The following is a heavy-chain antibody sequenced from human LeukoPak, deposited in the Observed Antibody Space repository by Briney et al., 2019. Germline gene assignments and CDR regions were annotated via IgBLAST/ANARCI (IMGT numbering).Heavy chain of an antibody. CDR1: GRSFNDFY. Sequence: SETLSLTCAVYGRSFNDFYWNWIRQPPGKGLEWIGEINARGDTNYNPSLKSRVTISVDTSKDQFSLSLSSMSASDTAVYYCARGQVPAARGHNWFDPWDQGTLVTVSS. D-gene: IGHD2-2*01. CDR3: ARGQVPAARGHNWFDP. J-gene: IGHJ5*02. V-gene: IGHV4-34*01. CDR2: INARGDT.